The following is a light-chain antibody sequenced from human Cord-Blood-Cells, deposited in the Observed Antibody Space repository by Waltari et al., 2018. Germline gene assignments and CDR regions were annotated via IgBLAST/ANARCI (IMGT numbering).Light chain of an antibody. CDR3: QQYNNWPHLT. CDR1: QSVSST. CDR2: GAS. V-gene: IGKV3-15*01. J-gene: IGKJ4*01. Sequence: EIVMTQSPATLSVSPGERATLSCRASQSVSSTLAWYQQKPGQAPRLLIYGASTRATGIPARFSGSGSGTEFTLTISSLQSEEFAVYYCQQYNNWPHLTFGGGTKVEIK.